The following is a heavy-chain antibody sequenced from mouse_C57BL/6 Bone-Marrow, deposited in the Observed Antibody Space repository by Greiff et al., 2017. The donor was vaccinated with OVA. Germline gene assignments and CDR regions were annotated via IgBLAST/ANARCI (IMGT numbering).Heavy chain of an antibody. V-gene: IGHV5-6*01. J-gene: IGHJ4*01. D-gene: IGHD1-1*01. CDR1: GFTFSSYG. CDR2: ISSGGSYT. CDR3: ARQILFITTFMDY. Sequence: EVKLVESGGDLVKPGGSLKLSCAASGFTFSSYGMSWVRQTPDKRLEWVATISSGGSYTYYPDSVKGRFTISRDNAKNTLYLQMSSLKSEDTAMYYCARQILFITTFMDYWGQGTSVTVSS.